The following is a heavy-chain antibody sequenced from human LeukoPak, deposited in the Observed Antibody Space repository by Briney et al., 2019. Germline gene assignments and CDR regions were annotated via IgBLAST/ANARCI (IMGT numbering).Heavy chain of an antibody. D-gene: IGHD5-18*01. V-gene: IGHV3-11*03. CDR1: AFELGEFS. CDR2: ISSTTNYT. J-gene: IGHJ4*02. CDR3: ASGYSLGLLSFDY. Sequence: GGSLTLSCALAAFELGEFSLRCLSQAPGQGLEWLSYISSTTNYTDHADSVKGRFTISRDNAKNSVYLQLNSLRAEDTAVYYCASGYSLGLLSFDYWGQGTLVTVSS.